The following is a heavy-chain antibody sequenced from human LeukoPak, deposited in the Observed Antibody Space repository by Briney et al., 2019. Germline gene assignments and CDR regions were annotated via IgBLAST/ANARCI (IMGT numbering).Heavy chain of an antibody. V-gene: IGHV4-59*08. CDR3: ARVSGYYGSGDFDP. D-gene: IGHD3-10*01. CDR2: IYYSGST. Sequence: SETLSLTCTVSGGSISSYYWSWIRQPPGKGLEWIGYIYYSGSTNYNPSLKSRVTISVDTSKNQFSLKLSSVTAADTAVYYCARVSGYYGSGDFDPWGQGTLVTVSS. J-gene: IGHJ5*02. CDR1: GGSISSYY.